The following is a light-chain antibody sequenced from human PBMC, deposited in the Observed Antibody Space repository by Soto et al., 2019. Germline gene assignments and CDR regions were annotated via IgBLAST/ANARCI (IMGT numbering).Light chain of an antibody. CDR1: QSVTSSY. Sequence: EIVLTQSPGTLSLSPGDRATLSCRASQSVTSSYLAWYQLKPGQAPRLLIYGASSRATGIPDRFSGSGSGTDFTLIISRLDPEDFAVYFCQQYGSSPRTFGQGTKVDIK. CDR2: GAS. V-gene: IGKV3-20*01. J-gene: IGKJ1*01. CDR3: QQYGSSPRT.